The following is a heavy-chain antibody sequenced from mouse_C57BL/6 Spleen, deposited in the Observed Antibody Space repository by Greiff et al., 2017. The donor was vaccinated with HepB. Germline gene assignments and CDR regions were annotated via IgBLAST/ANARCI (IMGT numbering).Heavy chain of an antibody. CDR3: ARDEDYYGSSPYFDY. CDR2: ISDGGSYT. CDR1: GFTFSSYA. J-gene: IGHJ2*01. D-gene: IGHD1-1*01. Sequence: EVKLQESGGGLVKPGGSLKLSCAASGFTFSSYAMSWVRQTPEKRLEWVATISDGGSYTYYPDNVKGRFTISRDNAKNNLYLQMSHLKSEDTAMYYCARDEDYYGSSPYFDYWGQGTTLTVSS. V-gene: IGHV5-4*01.